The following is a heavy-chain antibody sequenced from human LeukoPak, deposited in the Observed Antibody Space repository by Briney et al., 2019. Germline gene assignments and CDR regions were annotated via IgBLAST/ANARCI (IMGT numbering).Heavy chain of an antibody. CDR2: ITGTGTGDST. CDR3: ARGGTAAATHMSFDF. Sequence: GGSLRLSCAASGFTFSTYAMSWVRQAPGKGLEWVSAITGTGTGDSTYYADSVKGRFTISRDNAKKSLYLQMNSLRAEDTAVYYCARGGTAAATHMSFDFWGQGTLVTVSS. CDR1: GFTFSTYA. D-gene: IGHD6-13*01. J-gene: IGHJ4*02. V-gene: IGHV3-23*01.